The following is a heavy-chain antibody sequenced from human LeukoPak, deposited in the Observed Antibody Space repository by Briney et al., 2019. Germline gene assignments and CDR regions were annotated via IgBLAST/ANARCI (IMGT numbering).Heavy chain of an antibody. Sequence: SVKVSCKASGGTFSSYAISWVRQAPGQGLEWMGGIIPIFGTANYAQKFQGRVTTTTDESTSTAYMELSSLRSEDTAVYYCARDRHSHYYDSSGPQTDWGQGTLVTVSS. D-gene: IGHD3-22*01. J-gene: IGHJ4*02. CDR1: GGTFSSYA. V-gene: IGHV1-69*05. CDR2: IIPIFGTA. CDR3: ARDRHSHYYDSSGPQTD.